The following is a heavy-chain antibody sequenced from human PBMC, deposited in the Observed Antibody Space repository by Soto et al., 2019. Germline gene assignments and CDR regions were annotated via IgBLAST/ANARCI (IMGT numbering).Heavy chain of an antibody. CDR3: ARGASGRYYMDV. CDR1: GFTSSSHW. D-gene: IGHD3-10*01. Sequence: EVQLVESGGVLVQPGGSLRLSCAASGFTSSSHWMHWVRQAPGKGLVWVSRINSDGSRINYADSVKGRLTISRDNAKNTVYLQMNSLRAEDTAVYICARGASGRYYMDVWGKGTTVTVSS. J-gene: IGHJ6*03. V-gene: IGHV3-74*01. CDR2: INSDGSRI.